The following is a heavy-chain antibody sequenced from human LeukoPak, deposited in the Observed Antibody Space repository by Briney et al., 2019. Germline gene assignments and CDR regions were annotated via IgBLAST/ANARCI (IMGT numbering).Heavy chain of an antibody. CDR2: INPNSGGT. D-gene: IGHD2-15*01. Sequence: ASVKVSCKASGYTFTGYYMHWVRQAPGQGLEWMGWINPNSGGTNYAQKFQGRVTMTRDTSISTAYMELSRLRSDDTAVYYRARGVVVAARERAGDPWGQGTLVTVSS. J-gene: IGHJ5*02. CDR3: ARGVVVAARERAGDP. V-gene: IGHV1-2*02. CDR1: GYTFTGYY.